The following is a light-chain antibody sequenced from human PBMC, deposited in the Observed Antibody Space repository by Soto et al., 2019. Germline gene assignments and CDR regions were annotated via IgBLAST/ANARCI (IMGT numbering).Light chain of an antibody. J-gene: IGKJ2*01. V-gene: IGKV1-8*01. CDR3: QQYYSYPYT. Sequence: AIRMTQSPSSFSASTGDRVTITCRASQDISIYLAWYQQKPGKAPKLLIYGASTLQSGVPSRFSGCGSGTDFTLTIRSLQSEDFATYHCQQYYSYPYTFGPGTKLEIK. CDR1: QDISIY. CDR2: GAS.